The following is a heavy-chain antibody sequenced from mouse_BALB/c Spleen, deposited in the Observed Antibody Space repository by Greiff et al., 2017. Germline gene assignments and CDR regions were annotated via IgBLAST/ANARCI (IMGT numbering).Heavy chain of an antibody. CDR1: GFNIKDTY. J-gene: IGHJ4*01. D-gene: IGHD2-4*01. V-gene: IGHV14-3*02. CDR2: IDPANGNT. Sequence: EVKLVESGAELVKPGASVKLSCTASGFNIKDTYMHWVKQRPEQGLEWIGRIDPANGNTKYDPKFQGKATITADTSSNTAYLQLSSLTSEDTAVYYCARSRGLRGYYAMDYWGQGTSVTVSS. CDR3: ARSRGLRGYYAMDY.